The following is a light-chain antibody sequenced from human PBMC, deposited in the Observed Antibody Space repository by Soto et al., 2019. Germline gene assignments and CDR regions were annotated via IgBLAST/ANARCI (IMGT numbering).Light chain of an antibody. V-gene: IGLV2-23*01. CDR1: GSDVGSYKL. CDR2: EGI. CDR3: CSYVGTWV. Sequence: QSALTQPASVSGSLGQSITIPCTGIGSDVGSYKLVSWYQQHPGKAPKVIIFEGIRRPSGVPSRFSGSKSDNTASLTISGLQADDESVYFCCSYVGTWVFGGGTKLTVL. J-gene: IGLJ3*02.